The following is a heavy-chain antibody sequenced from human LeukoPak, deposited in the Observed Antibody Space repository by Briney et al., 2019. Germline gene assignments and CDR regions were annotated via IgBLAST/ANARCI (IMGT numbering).Heavy chain of an antibody. CDR2: ISAYHVNT. CDR3: ARETPVVTIFGVVSPLMDV. V-gene: IGHV1-18*01. CDR1: GYTLTSYG. Sequence: ASVKVSCKASGYTLTSYGISWVRLAPRQGLEWIGWISAYHVNTNYAQKLQGRVTLTTDTSASTAYMELRSLRSDDTAVYYCARETPVVTIFGVVSPLMDVWGQGTTVTVSS. J-gene: IGHJ6*02. D-gene: IGHD3-3*01.